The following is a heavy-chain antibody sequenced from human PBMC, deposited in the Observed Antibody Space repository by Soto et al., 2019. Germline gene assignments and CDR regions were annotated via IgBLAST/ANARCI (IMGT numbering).Heavy chain of an antibody. V-gene: IGHV3-33*01. CDR1: GFTFSSYG. J-gene: IGHJ6*03. D-gene: IGHD3-3*01. Sequence: PGGSLRLSCAASGFTFSSYGMHWVRQAPGKGLEWVAVIWYDGSNKYYADSVKGRFTISRDNSKNTLYLQMNSLRAEDTAVYYCARDPNGGDFGVVTVYYYYYMDIWGKGTTVTVSS. CDR3: ARDPNGGDFGVVTVYYYYYMDI. CDR2: IWYDGSNK.